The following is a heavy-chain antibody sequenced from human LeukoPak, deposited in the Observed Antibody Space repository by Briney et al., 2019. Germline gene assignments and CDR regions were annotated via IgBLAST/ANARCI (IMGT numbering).Heavy chain of an antibody. CDR1: GFTFSSHG. J-gene: IGHJ2*01. CDR3: ARDSGWQSPNWYFDL. V-gene: IGHV3-30*03. D-gene: IGHD6-19*01. CDR2: ISHVETTK. Sequence: GGSLRLSCIASGFTFSSHGMHWVRQAPGKGLEWVAVISHVETTKYYVDSVKGRFTISRDNSRNTVFLQMNSLRADDTAVYYCARDSGWQSPNWYFDLWGRGALVTVSS.